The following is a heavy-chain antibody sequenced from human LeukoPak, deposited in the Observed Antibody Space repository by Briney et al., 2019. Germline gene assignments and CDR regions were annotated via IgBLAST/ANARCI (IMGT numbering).Heavy chain of an antibody. CDR2: VNDSGKI. CDR3: ARVIDSSESYYRPFDY. J-gene: IGHJ4*02. CDR1: SGSLSGYY. D-gene: IGHD3-10*01. Sequence: SETLSLTCTVYSGSLSGYYWSWLRQPPGKGLEFIGEVNDSGKINYTPSLKSRVTVSVDAPKKQFSLKLTSVTAAGTAVYYCARVIDSSESYYRPFDYWGQGIMVTVSS. V-gene: IGHV4-34*01.